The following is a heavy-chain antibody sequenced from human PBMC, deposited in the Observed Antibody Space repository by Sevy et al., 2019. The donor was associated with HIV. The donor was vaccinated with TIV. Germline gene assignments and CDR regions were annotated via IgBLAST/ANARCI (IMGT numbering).Heavy chain of an antibody. CDR1: GGSISSGSYY. CDR3: ARLTRPDAFGGVIVDAFDI. D-gene: IGHD3-16*02. V-gene: IGHV4-61*02. J-gene: IGHJ3*02. CDR2: IYTSGST. Sequence: SETLSLTCTVSGGSISSGSYYWSWIRQPAGKGLEWIGRIYTSGSTNYNPSLKSRVTISVDTSKNQFSLKLSSVTAADTAVYYCARLTRPDAFGGVIVDAFDIWGQGTMVTVSS.